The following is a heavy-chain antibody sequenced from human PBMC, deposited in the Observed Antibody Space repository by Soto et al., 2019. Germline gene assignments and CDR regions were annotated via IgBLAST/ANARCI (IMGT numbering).Heavy chain of an antibody. CDR3: ARAPSGSYPEFDY. V-gene: IGHV3-30-3*01. D-gene: IGHD1-26*01. CDR2: ITYDGSNQ. Sequence: GFLRLCCAPSGLILSSYTMHWVRQAPGKGLEWVGVITYDGSNQYYADSVKGRFTISRDNSRNMLFLQMNSLRPDDTAVYYWARAPSGSYPEFDYWGQGTLVTGPS. CDR1: GLILSSYT. J-gene: IGHJ4*02.